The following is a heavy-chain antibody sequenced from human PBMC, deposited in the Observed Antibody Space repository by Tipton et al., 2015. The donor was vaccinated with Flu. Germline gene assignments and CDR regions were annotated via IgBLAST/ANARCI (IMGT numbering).Heavy chain of an antibody. J-gene: IGHJ4*02. D-gene: IGHD3-10*01. CDR2: IKQDGSEK. CDR1: GFTFSSYW. CDR3: AGDRGADDY. V-gene: IGHV3-7*01. Sequence: GSLRLSCAASGFTFSSYWMTWVRQAPGKGLEWVDNIKQDGSEKYSVDSVKGRFTISRDNAKNSLYLQMSSLRAEDTAVYDCAGDRGADDYWGQGTLGTVSS.